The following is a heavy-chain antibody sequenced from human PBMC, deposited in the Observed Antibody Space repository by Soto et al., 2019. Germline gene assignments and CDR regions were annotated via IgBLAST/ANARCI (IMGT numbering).Heavy chain of an antibody. D-gene: IGHD3-10*01. CDR2: IYYSGST. CDR3: AREASMVRGVISREDNWFDP. Sequence: SETLSLTCTVSGGSISSSSYYWSWIRQHPGKGLEWIGYIYYSGSTYYNPSPKSRVTISIDTSKNQFSLKLSSVTAADTAVYYCAREASMVRGVISREDNWFDPWGQGTLVTVSS. J-gene: IGHJ5*02. V-gene: IGHV4-31*03. CDR1: GGSISSSSYY.